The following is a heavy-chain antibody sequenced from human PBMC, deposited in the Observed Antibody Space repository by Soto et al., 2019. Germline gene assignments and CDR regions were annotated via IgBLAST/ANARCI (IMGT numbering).Heavy chain of an antibody. Sequence: GASVKVSCKASGYTFTSHGINWGRQEKGQGPEWMGWISTYNGKTNYAQNLQGRVTMTRDTSTSTAYMELRSLRSDDTAVYYCARDPYSSASNWFDPWGQGTLVTVSS. J-gene: IGHJ5*02. CDR1: GYTFTSHG. CDR3: ARDPYSSASNWFDP. V-gene: IGHV1-18*04. CDR2: ISTYNGKT. D-gene: IGHD3-22*01.